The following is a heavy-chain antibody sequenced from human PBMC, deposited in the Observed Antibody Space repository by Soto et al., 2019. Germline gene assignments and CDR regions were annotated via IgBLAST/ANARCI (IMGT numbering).Heavy chain of an antibody. CDR2: ISGSGGST. D-gene: IGHD5-18*01. Sequence: GGSLRLSCAASGFTFSSYAMSWVRQAPGKGLEWVSAISGSGGSTYYADSVKGRFTISRDNSKNTLYLQMNSLRAEDTAVYYCAKTVGGYSYGYYYGMDVWGQGTTVTVSS. V-gene: IGHV3-23*01. J-gene: IGHJ6*02. CDR1: GFTFSSYA. CDR3: AKTVGGYSYGYYYGMDV.